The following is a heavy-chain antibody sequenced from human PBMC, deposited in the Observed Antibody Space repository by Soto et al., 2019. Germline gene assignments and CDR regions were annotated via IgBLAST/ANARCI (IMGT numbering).Heavy chain of an antibody. V-gene: IGHV3-23*01. J-gene: IGHJ6*03. Sequence: GGSLRLSCAASGFTFSSYAMSWVRQAPGKGLEWVSAISGSGGSTYYADSVKGRFTIFRDNSKNTLYLQMNSLRAEDTAVYYCAKQAGEDYGEYYYYMDVWGKGTTVTVSS. CDR3: AKQAGEDYGEYYYYMDV. D-gene: IGHD4-17*01. CDR2: ISGSGGST. CDR1: GFTFSSYA.